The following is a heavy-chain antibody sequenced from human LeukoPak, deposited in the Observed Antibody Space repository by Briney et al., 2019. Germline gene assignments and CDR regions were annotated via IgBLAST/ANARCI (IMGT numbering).Heavy chain of an antibody. CDR2: IYYSGST. V-gene: IGHV4-59*01. D-gene: IGHD6-13*01. CDR3: ARGLPAAGNYYYYMDV. J-gene: IGHJ6*03. Sequence: SSETLSLTGTGAGGSISSYYWSWLRQPPGKGLEWVGYIYYSGSTNYNPSLKSRVTISVDTSKNQFSLKLSSVTAADTAVYYCARGLPAAGNYYYYMDVWGKGTTVTISS. CDR1: GGSISSYY.